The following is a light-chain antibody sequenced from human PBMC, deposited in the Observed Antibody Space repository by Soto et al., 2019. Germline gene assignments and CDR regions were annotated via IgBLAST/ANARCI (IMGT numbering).Light chain of an antibody. Sequence: EIVLTQSPGTLSLSPGDRATLSCRASQSVSSDYLAWYQQKPGQAPRLLIYGASRGAAGIPDRFSGSGSGTDFTLTISRLEPEDCAVYFCQQYGRSPKFTFGQGTKLEVK. V-gene: IGKV3-20*01. CDR2: GAS. CDR3: QQYGRSPKFT. CDR1: QSVSSDY. J-gene: IGKJ2*01.